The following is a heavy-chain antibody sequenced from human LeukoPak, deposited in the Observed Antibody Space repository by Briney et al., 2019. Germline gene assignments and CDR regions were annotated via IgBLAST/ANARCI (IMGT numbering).Heavy chain of an antibody. J-gene: IGHJ4*02. D-gene: IGHD3-22*01. CDR2: STTSGETI. CDR1: GFTFSSYE. Sequence: PGGSLRLSCAASGFTFSSYEMNWVRQAPGKGLEWVSYSTTSGETIFYADSVKDRFTMSRDNAKNSLYLQMNSLRAEDTAVYYCARYYDSSGYSDYWGQGTLVTVSS. CDR3: ARYYDSSGYSDY. V-gene: IGHV3-48*03.